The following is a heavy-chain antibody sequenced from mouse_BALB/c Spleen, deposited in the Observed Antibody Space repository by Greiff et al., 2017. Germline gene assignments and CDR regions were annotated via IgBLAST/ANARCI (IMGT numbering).Heavy chain of an antibody. D-gene: IGHD4-1*01. CDR1: GFNIKDYY. J-gene: IGHJ4*01. CDR3: ASWTGGAMDY. Sequence: EVQLVESGAELVRPGALVKLSCKASGFNIKDYYMHWVKQRPEQGLEWIGWIDPENGNTIYDPKFQGKASITADTSSNTAYLQLSSLTSEDTAVYYCASWTGGAMDYWGQGTSVTVSS. CDR2: IDPENGNT. V-gene: IGHV14-1*02.